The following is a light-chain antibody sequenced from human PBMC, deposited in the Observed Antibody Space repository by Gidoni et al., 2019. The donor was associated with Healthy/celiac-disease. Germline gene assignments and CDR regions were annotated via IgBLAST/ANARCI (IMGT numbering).Light chain of an antibody. J-gene: IGKJ1*01. CDR3: QQRYSTPRT. CDR2: AAS. CDR1: QSIRNY. Sequence: DIQMTQAPSSLSASVGDRVTITCRASQSIRNYLNWYQQKPGKAPKLLIYAASSLQSGVPSRFSGSGSGTDFTLTISSLQPEDFATYYCQQRYSTPRTFGQGTKLEIK. V-gene: IGKV1-39*01.